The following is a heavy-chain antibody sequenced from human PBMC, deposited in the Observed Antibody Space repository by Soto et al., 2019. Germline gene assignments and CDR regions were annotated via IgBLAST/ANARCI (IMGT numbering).Heavy chain of an antibody. V-gene: IGHV1-46*01. CDR2: INPSDGST. Sequence: ASVKVSCKASGYTFTSYYMHWVRQAPGQGLEWMGIINPSDGSTSYAQKLQGRVTMTTDTSTSTAYMELRSLRSDDTAVYYCARGKGPIAVAASDYWGQGTLVTVSS. J-gene: IGHJ4*02. D-gene: IGHD6-19*01. CDR3: ARGKGPIAVAASDY. CDR1: GYTFTSYY.